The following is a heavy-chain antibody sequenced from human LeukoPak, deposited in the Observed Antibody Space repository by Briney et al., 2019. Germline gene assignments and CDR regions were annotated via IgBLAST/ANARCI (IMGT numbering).Heavy chain of an antibody. J-gene: IGHJ4*02. CDR1: GYTFTNYY. V-gene: IGHV1-46*01. D-gene: IGHD6-6*01. Sequence: ASVKVSCKASGYTFTNYYIHWVRQPPGQGLEWMGIINPSGGSTTYAQKFQGRVTITRDTPTSTVYMVPSSLRSEDTAVYYCARDRYSISSLYDFWGQGTLVTVSS. CDR2: INPSGGST. CDR3: ARDRYSISSLYDF.